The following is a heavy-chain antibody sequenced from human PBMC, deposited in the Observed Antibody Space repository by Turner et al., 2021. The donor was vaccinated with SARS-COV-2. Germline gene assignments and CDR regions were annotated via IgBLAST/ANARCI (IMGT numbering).Heavy chain of an antibody. Sequence: VESGGGLVQPGGSLRLSCAASGFTFSDHDMDWVRQGPGKGQGWVGRTEEKRKSHSTDYAASLKGRFTISRDASENSLYLQIHSLRIEDTAMYYCAVFMSGTPFWGQGTLVTVSS. CDR3: AVFMSGTPF. CDR1: GFTFSDHD. J-gene: IGHJ4*02. CDR2: TEEKRKSHST. D-gene: IGHD1-7*01. V-gene: IGHV3-72*01.